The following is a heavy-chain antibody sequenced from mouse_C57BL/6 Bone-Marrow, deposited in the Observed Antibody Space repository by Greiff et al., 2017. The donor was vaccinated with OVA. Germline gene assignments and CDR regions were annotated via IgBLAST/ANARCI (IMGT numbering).Heavy chain of an antibody. J-gene: IGHJ2*01. Sequence: VQLQQSGAELVRPGASVKLSCTASGFNIKDDYMHWVKQRPEQGLEWIGWIDPENGDTEYASKFQGKATITADTSSNTAYLQLSSLTSEDTAVYYCPPTGFFDYWGQGTTLTVSS. CDR3: PPTGFFDY. D-gene: IGHD4-1*02. CDR1: GFNIKDDY. V-gene: IGHV14-4*01. CDR2: IDPENGDT.